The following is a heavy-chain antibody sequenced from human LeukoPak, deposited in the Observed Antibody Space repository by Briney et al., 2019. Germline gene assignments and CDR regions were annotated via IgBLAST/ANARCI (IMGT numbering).Heavy chain of an antibody. CDR3: AREAAAGTVYYYYYMDV. J-gene: IGHJ6*03. Sequence: SETLSLTCAVYGGSFSGYYWSWIRQPPGKGLEWIGEINHSGSTNYNPSLKSRVTMSVDTSKNQFSLKLSSVTAADTAVYYCAREAAAGTVYYYYYMDVWGKGTTVTISS. CDR1: GGSFSGYY. D-gene: IGHD6-13*01. V-gene: IGHV4-34*01. CDR2: INHSGST.